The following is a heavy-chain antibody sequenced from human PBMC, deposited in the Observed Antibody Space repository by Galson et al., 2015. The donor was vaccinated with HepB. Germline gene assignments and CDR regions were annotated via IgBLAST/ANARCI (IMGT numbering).Heavy chain of an antibody. Sequence: ETLSLTCTVSGGSISSSSYYWGWIRQPPGKGLEWIGSIYYSGSTYYNPSLKSRVTISVDTSKNQFSLKLSSVTAADTAVYYCARVEFGSSWYEESYYYYYMDVWGKGTTVTVSS. CDR3: ARVEFGSSWYEESYYYYYMDV. J-gene: IGHJ6*03. D-gene: IGHD6-13*01. CDR2: IYYSGST. CDR1: GGSISSSSYY. V-gene: IGHV4-39*07.